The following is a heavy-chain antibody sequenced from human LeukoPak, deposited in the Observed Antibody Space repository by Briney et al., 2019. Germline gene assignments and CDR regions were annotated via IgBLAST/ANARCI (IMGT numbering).Heavy chain of an antibody. CDR1: GGSISSSSYY. D-gene: IGHD3-9*01. CDR3: ARGAQPYYDILTGYVSLRYGMDV. V-gene: IGHV4-39*07. CDR2: IYYSGST. Sequence: PSETLSLTCTVSGGSISSSSYYWGWIRQPPGKGLEWIGSIYYSGSTYYNPSLKSRVTISVDTSKNQFSLKLSSVTAADTAVYYCARGAQPYYDILTGYVSLRYGMDVWGQGTTVTVSS. J-gene: IGHJ6*02.